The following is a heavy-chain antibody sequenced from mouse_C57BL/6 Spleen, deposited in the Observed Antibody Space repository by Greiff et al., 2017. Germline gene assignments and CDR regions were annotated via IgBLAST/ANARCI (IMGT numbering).Heavy chain of an antibody. V-gene: IGHV1-64*01. CDR2: IHPNSGST. CDR1: GYTFTSYW. Sequence: QVQLKQPGAELVKPGASVKLSCKASGYTFTSYWMHWVKQRPGQGLEWIGMIHPNSGSTNYNEKFKSKATLTVDKSSSTAYMQLSSLTSEDSAVYYCARVRYDYSYYYAMDYWGQGTLVTVSS. CDR3: ARVRYDYSYYYAMDY. D-gene: IGHD2-4*01. J-gene: IGHJ4*01.